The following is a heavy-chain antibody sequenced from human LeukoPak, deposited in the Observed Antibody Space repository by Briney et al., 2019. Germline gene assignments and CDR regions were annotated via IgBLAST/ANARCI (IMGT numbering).Heavy chain of an antibody. V-gene: IGHV3-53*01. J-gene: IGHJ4*02. CDR3: ARDLMVAGTGDY. CDR1: GFTVSSNY. D-gene: IGHD6-19*01. Sequence: GGSLRLSCAASGFTVSSNYMSWVRQAPGKGLEWVSVIYSGGSTYYADSVKGRFTISRDNSKNTLYLQMNSLRAEDTAVYYCARDLMVAGTGDYWGQGTLVTVSS. CDR2: IYSGGST.